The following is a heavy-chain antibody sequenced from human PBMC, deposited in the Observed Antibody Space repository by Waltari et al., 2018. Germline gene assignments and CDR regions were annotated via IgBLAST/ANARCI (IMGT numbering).Heavy chain of an antibody. J-gene: IGHJ5*02. CDR1: GGAFSTYA. CDR2: IIPIAGTA. CDR3: ATFGGNSNWFDP. D-gene: IGHD1-7*01. V-gene: IGHV1-69*01. Sequence: QVQLVQSGAEVKNPGSTLKVSCKTSGGAFSTYAISWVRQAPGRGLEWMGIIPIAGTADYTQKFQGRITITADESTSTAYMELSGLKSDDTAVYYCATFGGNSNWFDPWGQGTLVTVSS.